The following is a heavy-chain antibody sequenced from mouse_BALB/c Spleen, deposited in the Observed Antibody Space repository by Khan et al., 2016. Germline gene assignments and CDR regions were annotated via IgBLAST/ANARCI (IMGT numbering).Heavy chain of an antibody. CDR2: ISTYSGNT. CDR3: SRGPYYRYDVFDY. Sequence: QVQLQQSGPELVRPGVSVKISCKGSGYTFTYYAMHWVKQSHAKSLEWIGVISTYSGNTNYNEKFKGKATMTVDKSSSTAYMELARLTSEDSAIYYCSRGPYYRYDVFDYWGHGTTLTVSS. D-gene: IGHD2-14*01. J-gene: IGHJ2*01. V-gene: IGHV1S137*01. CDR1: GYTFTYYA.